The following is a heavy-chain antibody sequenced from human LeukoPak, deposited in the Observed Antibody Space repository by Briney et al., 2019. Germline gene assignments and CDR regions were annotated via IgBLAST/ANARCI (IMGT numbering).Heavy chain of an antibody. V-gene: IGHV4-34*01. CDR3: ASPVTTSADGNWFDP. Sequence: PSETLSLTCAVYGGSFSGYYWSWIRQPPGKGLEWIGEINHSGSTNYNPSLKSRVTISVDTSKNQFSLKLSSVTAADTAVYYCASPVTTSADGNWFDPWGQGTLVTVSS. CDR1: GGSFSGYY. D-gene: IGHD4-17*01. CDR2: INHSGST. J-gene: IGHJ5*02.